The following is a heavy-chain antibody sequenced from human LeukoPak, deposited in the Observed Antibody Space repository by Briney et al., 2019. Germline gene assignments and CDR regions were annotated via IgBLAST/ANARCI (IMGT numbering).Heavy chain of an antibody. Sequence: ASVKVSCKASGYTFTSYGISWVRQAPGQGLEWMGWISAYNGNTNYAQKLQGRVTMTTDTSTSTAYMELRSLRSDDTAVYYCARDSVMGYCSGGSCVDAFDIWGQGTMVTVSS. CDR2: ISAYNGNT. D-gene: IGHD2-15*01. V-gene: IGHV1-18*01. CDR3: ARDSVMGYCSGGSCVDAFDI. CDR1: GYTFTSYG. J-gene: IGHJ3*02.